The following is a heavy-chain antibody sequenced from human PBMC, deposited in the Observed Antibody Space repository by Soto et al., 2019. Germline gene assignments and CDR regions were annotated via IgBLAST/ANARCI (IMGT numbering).Heavy chain of an antibody. V-gene: IGHV3-74*01. CDR1: GFTFSSYW. D-gene: IGHD6-13*01. J-gene: IGHJ3*02. CDR3: ARDSSSWYDVGAFDI. Sequence: GGSLRLSCAASGFTFSSYWMHWVRQAPGKGLVWVSRINSDGSSTSYADSVKGRFTISRDNAKNTLYLQMNSLRAEDTSVYYCARDSSSWYDVGAFDIWGQGTMVTVSS. CDR2: INSDGSST.